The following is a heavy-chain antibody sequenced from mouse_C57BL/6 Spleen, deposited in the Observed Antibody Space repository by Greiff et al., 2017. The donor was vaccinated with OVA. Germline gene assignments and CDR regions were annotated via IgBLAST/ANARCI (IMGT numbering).Heavy chain of an antibody. CDR1: GYAFSSYW. J-gene: IGHJ1*03. CDR2: IYPGDGDT. V-gene: IGHV1-80*01. CDR3: ATYGGSDDWYFDV. D-gene: IGHD1-1*01. Sequence: VQLQQSGAELVKPGASVKISCKASGYAFSSYWMNWVKQRHGKGLEWIGQIYPGDGDTNYNGKFKGKATLTADKSSSHAYMQLSSLTSEDSAVYFCATYGGSDDWYFDVWGTGTTVTVSS.